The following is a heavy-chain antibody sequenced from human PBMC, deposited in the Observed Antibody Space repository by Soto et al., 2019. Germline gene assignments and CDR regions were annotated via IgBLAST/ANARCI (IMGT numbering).Heavy chain of an antibody. CDR3: ARGRFGWGQRNWFDP. Sequence: WTWIRQPPGKGLEWIGEIDHTGSTNYNPSLKSRVTISEDTSKSQFSLNLRSVTAADTAVYYCARGRFGWGQRNWFDPWGQGTLVTVSS. D-gene: IGHD3-16*01. J-gene: IGHJ5*02. CDR2: IDHTGST. V-gene: IGHV4-34*01.